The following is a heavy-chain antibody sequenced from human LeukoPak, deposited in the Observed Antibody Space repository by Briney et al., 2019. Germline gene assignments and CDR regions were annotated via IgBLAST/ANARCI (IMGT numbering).Heavy chain of an antibody. D-gene: IGHD5-12*01. Sequence: PGGSLRLSCAASGFTFNTYAMSWVRQAPGKGLEWDSSIGGGGGTYYADSLKGRFTISRDNSKNTLYLQMSSLRAEDTAVYYCAKGNSGYNSGYYYHFFDYWGQGTLVTVSS. CDR1: GFTFNTYA. J-gene: IGHJ4*02. CDR3: AKGNSGYNSGYYYHFFDY. CDR2: IGGGGGT. V-gene: IGHV3-23*01.